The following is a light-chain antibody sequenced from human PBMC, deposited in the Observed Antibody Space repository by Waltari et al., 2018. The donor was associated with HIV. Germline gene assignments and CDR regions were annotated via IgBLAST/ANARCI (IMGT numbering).Light chain of an antibody. CDR3: QSYDSSLSGSFV. CDR1: SSNIGAGYD. J-gene: IGLJ1*01. Sequence: QSVLTQPPSVSGAPGQRVTISCTGSSSNIGAGYDVHWFQQLPGTAPKLLIYAESNRPSGVPDRFAGSKSGTSASLAITGLQAEDEADYYCQSYDSSLSGSFVFGTGTKVTVL. V-gene: IGLV1-40*01. CDR2: AES.